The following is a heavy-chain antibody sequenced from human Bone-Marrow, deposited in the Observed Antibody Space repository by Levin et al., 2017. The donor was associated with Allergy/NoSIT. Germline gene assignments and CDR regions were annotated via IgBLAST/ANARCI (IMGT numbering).Heavy chain of an antibody. J-gene: IGHJ4*02. V-gene: IGHV2-5*02. CDR3: AHRVLKTFLGFVTTTEIYFDY. CDR1: SLPTSGVG. D-gene: IGHD4-11*01. CDR2: ISWDGDK. Sequence: SLPTSGVGVRWLRQPPGKALAWLALISWDGDKRYSPSLEGRLSITKDTSQNQVVLTMTNMDPVDTGTYFCAHRVLKTFLGFVTTTEIYFDYWGQGTLVTVSS.